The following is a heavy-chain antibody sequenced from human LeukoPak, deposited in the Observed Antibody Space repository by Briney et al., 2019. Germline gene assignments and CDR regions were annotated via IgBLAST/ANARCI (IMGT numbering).Heavy chain of an antibody. J-gene: IGHJ4*02. V-gene: IGHV3-23*01. CDR2: ISGSGGST. CDR1: GFTFSSYA. Sequence: GGSLRLSCAASGFTFSSYAMSWVRQAPGKGLEWVSAISGSGGSTYYADSVKGRFTISRDNSKNTLYLQMNSLRAEDTAVYYCAKDGRRFLAARGFDYWGQGTLVTVSS. D-gene: IGHD6-6*01. CDR3: AKDGRRFLAARGFDY.